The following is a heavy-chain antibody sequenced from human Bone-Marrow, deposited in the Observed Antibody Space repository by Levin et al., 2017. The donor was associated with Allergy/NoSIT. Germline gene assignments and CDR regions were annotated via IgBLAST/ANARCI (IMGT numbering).Heavy chain of an antibody. CDR1: GYSFSSYW. D-gene: IGHD6-19*01. CDR2: IYPGDSDT. J-gene: IGHJ4*02. V-gene: IGHV5-51*01. Sequence: ASVKVSCKRSGYSFSSYWIGWVRQMPGKGLEWMGIIYPGDSDTRYSQSFPGQVTISVDKTISTAYLQWSSLKASDTAMYYCARVGAVAGTSADYWGQGTLVTVSS. CDR3: ARVGAVAGTSADY.